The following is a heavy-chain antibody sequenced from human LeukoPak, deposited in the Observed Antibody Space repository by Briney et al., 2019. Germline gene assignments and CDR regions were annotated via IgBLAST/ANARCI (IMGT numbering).Heavy chain of an antibody. D-gene: IGHD5/OR15-5a*01. Sequence: GESLRLSCAASGFTFSSYSMNWVRQAPGRGLEWVSSISSSSSYIYYADSVKGRFTISRDNAKNSLYLQMNSLRAEDTAVYYCARIYEGVGFDYWGQGTLVTVSS. V-gene: IGHV3-21*01. CDR2: ISSSSSYI. CDR1: GFTFSSYS. J-gene: IGHJ4*02. CDR3: ARIYEGVGFDY.